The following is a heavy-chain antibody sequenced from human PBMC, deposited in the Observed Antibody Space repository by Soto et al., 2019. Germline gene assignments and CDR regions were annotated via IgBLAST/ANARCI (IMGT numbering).Heavy chain of an antibody. CDR3: ARDKATGYYYYGMDV. Sequence: ASVKVSCKASGYTFTGYYMHWLLQAPGQGLEWMGWINPNSGGTNYAQKFQGWVTMTRDTSISTAYMELSRLRSDDTAVYYCARDKATGYYYYGMDVWGQGTTVTVSS. V-gene: IGHV1-2*04. CDR1: GYTFTGYY. CDR2: INPNSGGT. J-gene: IGHJ6*02. D-gene: IGHD3-10*01.